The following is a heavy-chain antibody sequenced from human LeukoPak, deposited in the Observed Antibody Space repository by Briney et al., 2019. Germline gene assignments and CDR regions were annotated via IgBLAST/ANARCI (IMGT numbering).Heavy chain of an antibody. D-gene: IGHD4-17*01. Sequence: PSETLSLTCAVYGGSFSGYYWSWIRQPPGKGLEWIGEINHSGSTNYNPSLKSRVTISVDTSKSQFSLKLSSVTAADTAVYYCARGIPRSNTVTFDYWGQGTLVTVSS. V-gene: IGHV4-34*01. CDR1: GGSFSGYY. J-gene: IGHJ4*02. CDR2: INHSGST. CDR3: ARGIPRSNTVTFDY.